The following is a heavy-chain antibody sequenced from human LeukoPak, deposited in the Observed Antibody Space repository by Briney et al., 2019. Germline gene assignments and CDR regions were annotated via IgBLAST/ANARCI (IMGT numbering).Heavy chain of an antibody. J-gene: IGHJ4*02. D-gene: IGHD5-12*01. Sequence: ASVKVSCKASGYTFTSYGISWVQQAPGQGLEWMGWISAYNGNTNYAQKLQGRVTMTTDTSTSTAYMELRSLRSDDTAVYYCARDSEWLRSSEFDYWGQGTLVTVSS. CDR2: ISAYNGNT. V-gene: IGHV1-18*01. CDR3: ARDSEWLRSSEFDY. CDR1: GYTFTSYG.